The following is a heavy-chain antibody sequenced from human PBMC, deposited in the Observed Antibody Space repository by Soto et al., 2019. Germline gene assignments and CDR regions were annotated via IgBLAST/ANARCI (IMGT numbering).Heavy chain of an antibody. J-gene: IGHJ6*02. CDR1: GGTFSSYA. CDR2: IIPIFGTA. V-gene: IGHV1-69*13. Sequence: ASVKVSCKASGGTFSSYAISWVRQAPGQGLEWMGGIIPIFGTANYAQKFQGRVTITADESTSTAYMELSSLRSEDTAVYYCARDSSMVRGVITATDYYGMDVWGQGTTVTVSS. CDR3: ARDSSMVRGVITATDYYGMDV. D-gene: IGHD3-10*01.